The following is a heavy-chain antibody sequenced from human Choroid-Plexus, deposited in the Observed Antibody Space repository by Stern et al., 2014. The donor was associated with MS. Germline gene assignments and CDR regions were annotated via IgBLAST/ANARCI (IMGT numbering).Heavy chain of an antibody. V-gene: IGHV3-30*18. Sequence: QVQLVESGGGVVQPGRPLRLSCVASGFTLGSCAMQWVRQAPGKGLEWVAGVSYDGSNKYYADSVKGRFTISRDNSQNALYMQMSSLRPEDSAVYYCAKDRQYLTYFFDHWGQGSLVTVSS. CDR2: VSYDGSNK. D-gene: IGHD2/OR15-2a*01. J-gene: IGHJ5*02. CDR3: AKDRQYLTYFFDH. CDR1: GFTLGSCA.